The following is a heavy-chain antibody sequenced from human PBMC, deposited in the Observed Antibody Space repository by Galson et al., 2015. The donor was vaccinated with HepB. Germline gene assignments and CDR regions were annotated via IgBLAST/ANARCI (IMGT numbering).Heavy chain of an antibody. CDR1: GGTFSHTA. J-gene: IGHJ3*01. CDR2: IIPIVDKP. CDR3: ARDRSTSEPYDAFDV. Sequence: SCKASGGTFSHTAISWVRQAPGQGLAWLGGIIPIVDKPYIAQKFRGRLTITADASTHTVYMELDSLRSEDTAVYFCARDRSTSEPYDAFDVWGQGTMLTVSS. D-gene: IGHD1-14*01. V-gene: IGHV1-69*01.